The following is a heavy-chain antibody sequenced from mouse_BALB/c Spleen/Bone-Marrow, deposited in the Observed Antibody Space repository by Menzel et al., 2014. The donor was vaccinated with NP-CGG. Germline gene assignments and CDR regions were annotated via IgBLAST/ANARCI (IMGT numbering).Heavy chain of an antibody. CDR2: IDPANGNT. V-gene: IGHV14-3*02. D-gene: IGHD2-4*01. Sequence: VQLKQSGAELVKPGASVKLSCTASGLNIKDTYMHWVKQRPEQGLEWIGRIDPANGNTKYDPKLQGKATITADTSSNTAYLQLSSLTSEDTAVYYCAMITTGAWFAYWGQGTLVTVSA. CDR1: GLNIKDTY. J-gene: IGHJ3*01. CDR3: AMITTGAWFAY.